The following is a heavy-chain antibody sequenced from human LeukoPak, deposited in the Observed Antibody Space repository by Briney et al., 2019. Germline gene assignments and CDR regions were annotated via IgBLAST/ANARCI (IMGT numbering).Heavy chain of an antibody. CDR2: MNPNSGNT. CDR1: GYTFTSYD. D-gene: IGHD4-17*01. J-gene: IGHJ5*02. CDR3: ARGDPTVTKGWVWYWFDP. V-gene: IGHV1-8*01. Sequence: AASVKVSCKASGYTFTSYDINWVRQAAGQGLEWMGWMNPNSGNTGYAQKFQGRVTMTRNTSISTAYMELSSLRSEDTAVYYCARGDPTVTKGWVWYWFDPWGQGTLVTVSS.